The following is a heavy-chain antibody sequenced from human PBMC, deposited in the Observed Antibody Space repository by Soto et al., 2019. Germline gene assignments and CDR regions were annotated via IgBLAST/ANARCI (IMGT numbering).Heavy chain of an antibody. Sequence: ASVKVSCKTSGYTFSNYGITWVRQAPGQPLEWLGWISLYSDGTNYAQKFQGRVSMTTDTSTTTAYMELRSLRPDDTAVYYCARVVPGAEAWFGPWGQGTLVTVSS. J-gene: IGHJ5*02. CDR3: ARVVPGAEAWFGP. CDR1: GYTFSNYG. CDR2: ISLYSDGT. V-gene: IGHV1-18*01. D-gene: IGHD2-2*01.